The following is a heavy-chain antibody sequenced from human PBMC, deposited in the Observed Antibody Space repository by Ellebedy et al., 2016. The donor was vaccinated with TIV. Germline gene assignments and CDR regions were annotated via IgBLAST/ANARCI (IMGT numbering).Heavy chain of an antibody. Sequence: AASVKVSCKVSGFTFTSSAMQWVRQARGQRLEWIGWIVVGSGNTNYAQKFQERVTITRDMSTSTAYMELSSLRSEDTAVYYCAAERRGESGFSYYYYGMDVWGQGTTVTVSS. D-gene: IGHD3-3*01. V-gene: IGHV1-58*02. J-gene: IGHJ6*02. CDR1: GFTFTSSA. CDR2: IVVGSGNT. CDR3: AAERRGESGFSYYYYGMDV.